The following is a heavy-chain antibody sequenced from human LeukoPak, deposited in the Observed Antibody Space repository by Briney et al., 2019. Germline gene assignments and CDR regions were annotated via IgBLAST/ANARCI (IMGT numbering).Heavy chain of an antibody. J-gene: IGHJ4*02. CDR3: ARDRRGDSSGWYYFDY. D-gene: IGHD6-19*01. V-gene: IGHV3-33*01. CDR1: GFTFSSYG. CDR2: IWYDGSNK. Sequence: GGSLRLSCAASGFTFSSYGMHWVRQAPGKGLEWVAVIWYDGSNKYYADSVKGRFTISRDNSKNTLYLQMNSLRAEATAVYYCARDRRGDSSGWYYFDYWGQGTLVTVSS.